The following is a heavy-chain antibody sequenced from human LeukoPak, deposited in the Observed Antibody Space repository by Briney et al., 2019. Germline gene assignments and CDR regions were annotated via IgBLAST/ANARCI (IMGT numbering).Heavy chain of an antibody. CDR1: GASISSDKW. CDR3: ARAGVWLPAV. J-gene: IGHJ4*02. D-gene: IGHD3-9*01. V-gene: IGHV4-4*02. CDR2: INHSGNT. Sequence: SETLSLTCAVSGASISSDKWWSWVRQPPGKGLEWIGEINHSGNTNYSPSLKSLVTMSTDKSKNEFSLRLTSVTAADTAVYYCARAGVWLPAVWGQGTLVTVSS.